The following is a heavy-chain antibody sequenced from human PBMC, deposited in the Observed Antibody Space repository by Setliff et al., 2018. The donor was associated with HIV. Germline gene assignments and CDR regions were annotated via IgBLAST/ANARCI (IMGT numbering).Heavy chain of an antibody. D-gene: IGHD3-16*01. CDR1: GGSVSSGPYY. CDR3: VAVTSLGGFKVLGS. CDR2: VSHSGDT. Sequence: SETLSLTCTVSGGSVSSGPYYWGWVRLSPGKGLEWIGSVSHSGDTYYSPALKNRVSMSIDSKSTLYLQMNSLKTEDTAVYYCVAVTSLGGFKVLGSWGQGTLVTVSS. V-gene: IGHV4-39*07. J-gene: IGHJ4*02.